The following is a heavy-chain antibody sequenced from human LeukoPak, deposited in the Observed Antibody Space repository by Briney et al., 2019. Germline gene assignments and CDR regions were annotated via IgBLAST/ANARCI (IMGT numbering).Heavy chain of an antibody. V-gene: IGHV3-20*04. Sequence: GGSLRLSCAASGFTFDDYGMSWVRQAPGKGLEWVSGINWNGGSTGYADSVQGRFTISRDNSKNTLYLQMNTLRAEDTAVYYCAKYYGTYYYYMDVWGKGTTVTVSS. J-gene: IGHJ6*03. CDR3: AKYYGTYYYYMDV. CDR2: INWNGGST. CDR1: GFTFDDYG. D-gene: IGHD3-10*01.